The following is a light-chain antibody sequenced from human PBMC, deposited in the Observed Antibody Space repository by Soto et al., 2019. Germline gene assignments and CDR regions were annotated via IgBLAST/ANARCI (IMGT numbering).Light chain of an antibody. CDR3: AAWDDSLNYA. J-gene: IGLJ1*01. CDR1: SSNIGSNT. V-gene: IGLV1-44*01. CDR2: SNN. Sequence: QSVLTQPPSASGTPGQRVTISCSGSSSNIGSNTVNWYQQLPGTAPKLLIYSNNQRPSGVPDRFSGSKSGTSAPLAISGLQSEDEADYYCAAWDDSLNYAFGTGTKVTVL.